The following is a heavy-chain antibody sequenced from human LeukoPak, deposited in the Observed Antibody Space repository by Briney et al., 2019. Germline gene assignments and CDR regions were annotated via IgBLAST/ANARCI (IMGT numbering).Heavy chain of an antibody. V-gene: IGHV3-74*03. Sequence: PGGSLRLSCAASGFTFSRYWMHWVRQAPGKGLMWVSRISPDGSTTLYADSVKGRFTISRDNSKNTLYLQMNGLRAEDTAVYYCARDWGYDDKALAFDIWGQGTMVTVSS. CDR2: ISPDGSTT. CDR1: GFTFSRYW. D-gene: IGHD3-22*01. CDR3: ARDWGYDDKALAFDI. J-gene: IGHJ3*02.